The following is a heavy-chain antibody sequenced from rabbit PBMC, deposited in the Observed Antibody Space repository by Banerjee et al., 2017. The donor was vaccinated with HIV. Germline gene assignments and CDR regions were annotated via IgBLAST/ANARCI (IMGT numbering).Heavy chain of an antibody. V-gene: IGHV1S45*01. CDR1: GFSFSHNW. CDR2: IYADSGGST. Sequence: QEQLEESGGDLVKPEGSLTLTCTASGFSFSHNWICWVRQAPGKGLEWIACIYADSGGSTYYASWARGRFTISKTSSTTVTLQMTSLTAADTATYFCARDLAGVIGWNFNLWGQGTLVTVS. CDR3: ARDLAGVIGWNFNL. J-gene: IGHJ4*01. D-gene: IGHD4-1*01.